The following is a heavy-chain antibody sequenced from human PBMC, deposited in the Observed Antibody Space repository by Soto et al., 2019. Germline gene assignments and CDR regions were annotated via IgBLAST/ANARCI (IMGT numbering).Heavy chain of an antibody. J-gene: IGHJ6*02. CDR1: GYTFTSYA. Sequence: ASVKVSCKASGYTFTSYAMHWVRQAPGQRLEWMGWINAGNGNTKYSQKFQGRVTITRVTSASTAYMELSSLRSEDTAVYYCARDAVFMVRGVYYYYGMDVWGQGTTVTVSS. CDR2: INAGNGNT. D-gene: IGHD3-10*01. V-gene: IGHV1-3*01. CDR3: ARDAVFMVRGVYYYYGMDV.